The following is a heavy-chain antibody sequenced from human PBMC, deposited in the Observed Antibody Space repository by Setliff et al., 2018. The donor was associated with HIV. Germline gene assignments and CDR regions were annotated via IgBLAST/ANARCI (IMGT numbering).Heavy chain of an antibody. D-gene: IGHD2-15*01. V-gene: IGHV1-69*06. CDR3: TRTYCSGGSCYRNDPFDI. CDR1: RDTFRTYA. J-gene: IGHJ3*02. CDR2: IIPIYAET. Sequence: KVSCKASRDTFRTYAINWVRQAPGQGLEWMGAIIPIYAETKYAPEFQGRVTITADTSTNIAYMELSSLRSEDTAVFYCTRTYCSGGSCYRNDPFDIWGQGTMVTVSS.